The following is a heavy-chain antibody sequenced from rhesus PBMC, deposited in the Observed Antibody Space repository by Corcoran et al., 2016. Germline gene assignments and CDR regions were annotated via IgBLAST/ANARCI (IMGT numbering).Heavy chain of an antibody. CDR3: ARGRHIVVVLTAYFDY. CDR2: INGNSAST. Sequence: QVQLPESGPGLVKPSATLSLTCTVSGASIRSHRWSWSRQPSATGRAGIGEINGNSASTKYNHSLKSRFTITKDASKIQFALKLSSVTAADTVVYYWARGRHIVVVLTAYFDYWGQGVLVTVSS. V-gene: IGHV4-80*01. CDR1: GASIRSHR. J-gene: IGHJ4*01. D-gene: IGHD2-15*01.